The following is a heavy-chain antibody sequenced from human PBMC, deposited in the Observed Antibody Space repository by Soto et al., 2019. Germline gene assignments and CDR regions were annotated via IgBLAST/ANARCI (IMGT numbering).Heavy chain of an antibody. V-gene: IGHV1-69*13. J-gene: IGHJ4*02. CDR1: GGTFSSYA. Sequence: SVKVSCKASGGTFSSYAISWVRQAPGQGLEWMGGIIPIFGTANYAQKFQGRVTITADESTSTAYMELSSLRSEDTAVYYCAREEDTAMVSGYYFDYWGQGTLVTVSS. CDR2: IIPIFGTA. CDR3: AREEDTAMVSGYYFDY. D-gene: IGHD5-18*01.